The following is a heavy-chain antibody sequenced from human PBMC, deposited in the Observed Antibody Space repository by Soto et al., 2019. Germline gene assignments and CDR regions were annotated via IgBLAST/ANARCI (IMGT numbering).Heavy chain of an antibody. J-gene: IGHJ4*02. CDR1: GFTFSSYA. Sequence: GESLKISCVVSGFTFSSYAMSWVRQAPGKGLEWVSAVSGSGGSTYYADSVKGRFTISRDNSKNTLYLQMNSLRVEDMALYYCAKDRLYCSSTSCFFDYWGQGTLVTVSS. CDR3: AKDRLYCSSTSCFFDY. CDR2: VSGSGGST. D-gene: IGHD2-2*01. V-gene: IGHV3-23*01.